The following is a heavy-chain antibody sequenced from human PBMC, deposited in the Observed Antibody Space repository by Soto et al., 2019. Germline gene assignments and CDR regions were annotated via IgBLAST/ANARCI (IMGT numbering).Heavy chain of an antibody. J-gene: IGHJ6*02. CDR2: IYWDGDR. CDR1: GFSLSTGGMG. Sequence: QITLKESGPTLVKPTQNLTLTCTFSGFSLSTGGMGVGWIRQPPGKALEWLPLIYWDGDRRYSPSLMNRLTIAKDTSKNQLVLTMTNMDPVDTATYYCVHSRCGGDCLQSYSSHYYYGMDIWGQGTTVTVSS. D-gene: IGHD2-21*02. V-gene: IGHV2-5*02. CDR3: VHSRCGGDCLQSYSSHYYYGMDI.